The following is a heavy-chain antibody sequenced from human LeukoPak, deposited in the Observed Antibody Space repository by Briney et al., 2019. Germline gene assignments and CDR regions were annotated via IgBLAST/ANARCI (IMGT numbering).Heavy chain of an antibody. CDR3: ASEYSGWYGEGN. J-gene: IGHJ4*02. CDR1: GYSFTSYW. CDR2: IDPSDSCT. Sequence: GESLKISCKGSGYSFTSYWISWVRQMPGKGLEWMGRIDPSDSCTNYSPSFQGHVTISADKSISTAYLQWSSLKASDTAMYYCASEYSGWYGEGNWGQGTLVTVSS. D-gene: IGHD6-19*01. V-gene: IGHV5-10-1*01.